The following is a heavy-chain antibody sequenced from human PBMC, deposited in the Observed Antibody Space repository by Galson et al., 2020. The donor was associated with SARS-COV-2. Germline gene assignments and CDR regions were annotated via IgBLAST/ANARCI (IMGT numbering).Heavy chain of an antibody. CDR1: GGSIRTNTCS. V-gene: IGHV4-39*07. CDR2: IYYGAST. J-gene: IGHJ1*01. CDR3: SRDQSYGSSWSIVEPFEH. Sequence: ASETLSLTCTAPGGSIRTNTCSWGWIRQPPGTGLERLGGIYYGASTYYNPSLKSPLTISMDTTTNQFSLNLSSVTAANTAVYYCSRDQSYGSSWSIVEPFEHWGQGTLVTVSS. D-gene: IGHD6-13*01.